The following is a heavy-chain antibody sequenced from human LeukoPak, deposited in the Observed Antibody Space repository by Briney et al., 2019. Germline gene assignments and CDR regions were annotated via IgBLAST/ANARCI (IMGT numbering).Heavy chain of an antibody. Sequence: GGSLTLSCAASGFTFSSYEMNWVRQAPGKGLEWVSYISSSGSTIYYADSVKGRFTISRDNAKNSLYLQMNSLRAEDTAVYYCARPENSSGWFDFDYWGQGTLVTVSS. CDR3: ARPENSSGWFDFDY. D-gene: IGHD6-19*01. CDR1: GFTFSSYE. V-gene: IGHV3-48*03. CDR2: ISSSGSTI. J-gene: IGHJ4*02.